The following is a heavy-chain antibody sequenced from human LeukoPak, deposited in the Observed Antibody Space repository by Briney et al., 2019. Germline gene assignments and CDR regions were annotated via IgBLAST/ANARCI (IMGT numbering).Heavy chain of an antibody. V-gene: IGHV4-38-2*02. CDR2: IYHSGRT. CDR1: GYSINSGYY. J-gene: IGHJ4*02. Sequence: SETLSLTCTVSGYSINSGYYWAWIRQTPGKGLEWIGEIYHSGRTNYNPSLKSRVSLSVDKSKDHFSLRLTSVTAADTAIYYCARAMAYFDSSAYYYKGSYFDSWGQGTLVTVSS. CDR3: ARAMAYFDSSAYYYKGSYFDS. D-gene: IGHD3-22*01.